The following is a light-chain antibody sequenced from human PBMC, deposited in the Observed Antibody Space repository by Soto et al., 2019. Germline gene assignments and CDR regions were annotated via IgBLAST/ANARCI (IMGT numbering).Light chain of an antibody. V-gene: IGKV1-5*01. CDR3: QQYNRA. Sequence: DIQMTQSPSTLSASVGDRVTITCRASQSISSWLAWYQQKPGEAPKLLIYDASSLESGVPSRFSGSGSGTEFTLTISSLQPDDSATYYCQQYNRAFGQGTKVDIK. J-gene: IGKJ1*01. CDR1: QSISSW. CDR2: DAS.